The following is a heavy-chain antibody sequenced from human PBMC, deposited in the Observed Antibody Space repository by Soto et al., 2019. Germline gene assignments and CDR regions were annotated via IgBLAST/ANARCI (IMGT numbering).Heavy chain of an antibody. D-gene: IGHD3-22*01. CDR2: IIPIFGTA. J-gene: IGHJ4*02. V-gene: IGHV1-69*12. CDR3: ARSHLGDYDSSGYYYVPFDY. CDR1: GGTFSSYA. Sequence: QVQLVQSGAEVKKPGSSVKVSCKASGGTFSSYAISWVRQAPGQGLEWMGGIIPIFGTANYAQKFQGRVTITADESXXTXYXXLSSLRSEDTAVYYCARSHLGDYDSSGYYYVPFDYWGQGTLVTVSS.